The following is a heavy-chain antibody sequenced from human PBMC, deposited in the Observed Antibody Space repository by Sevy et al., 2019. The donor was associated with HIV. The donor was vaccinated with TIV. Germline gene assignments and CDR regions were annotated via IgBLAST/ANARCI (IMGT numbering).Heavy chain of an antibody. Sequence: GGSLRLSCAASGFTFSSYGMHWVRQAPGKGLEWVAVIWYDGSNKYYADSVKGRFTISRDNSKNTLYLQMNSLRAEDTAVYYCAGGPGYYGSGSYYHDPRYMDVWGKGTTVTVSS. CDR2: IWYDGSNK. D-gene: IGHD3-10*01. J-gene: IGHJ6*03. CDR3: AGGPGYYGSGSYYHDPRYMDV. CDR1: GFTFSSYG. V-gene: IGHV3-33*01.